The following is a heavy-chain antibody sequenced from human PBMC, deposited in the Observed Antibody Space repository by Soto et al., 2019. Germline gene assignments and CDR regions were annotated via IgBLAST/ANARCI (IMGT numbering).Heavy chain of an antibody. CDR3: ARDPGMGAAVDY. Sequence: SETLSLTCTVSGGSISSGDYYWSWIRQPPGKGLEWIGYIYYSGSTYYNPSLKSRVTISVDTSKNQFSLKLSSVTAADTAVYNCARDPGMGAAVDYWGQGTLVTVSS. V-gene: IGHV4-30-4*01. J-gene: IGHJ4*02. D-gene: IGHD6-13*01. CDR1: GGSISSGDYY. CDR2: IYYSGST.